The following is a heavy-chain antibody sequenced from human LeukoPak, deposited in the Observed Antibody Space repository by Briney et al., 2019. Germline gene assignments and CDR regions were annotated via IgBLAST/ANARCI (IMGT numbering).Heavy chain of an antibody. CDR2: INHSGST. V-gene: IGHV4-61*09. D-gene: IGHD3-16*02. J-gene: IGHJ5*02. Sequence: TSQTLSLTCTVSGASISSGSYYWSWIRQPAWKGLEWIGEINHSGSTNYNPSLKSRVTISVDTSKNQFSLKLSSVTAADTAVYYCARHVKRLGWGSYPKQEYANWFDPWGQGTLVTVSS. CDR1: GASISSGSYY. CDR3: ARHVKRLGWGSYPKQEYANWFDP.